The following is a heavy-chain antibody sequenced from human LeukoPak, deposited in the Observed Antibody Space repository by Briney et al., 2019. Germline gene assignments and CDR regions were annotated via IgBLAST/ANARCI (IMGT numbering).Heavy chain of an antibody. Sequence: SETLSLTCTVSGGSISSHYWSWIRQPPGKGLEWIGYIYYSGSTNYNPSLKSRVTISVDTSKNQFSLKLSSVTAADTAVYYCARVVRPIFGVDPYYYYYMDVWGKGTTVTVSS. CDR1: GGSISSHY. CDR2: IYYSGST. D-gene: IGHD3-3*01. J-gene: IGHJ6*03. V-gene: IGHV4-59*11. CDR3: ARVVRPIFGVDPYYYYYMDV.